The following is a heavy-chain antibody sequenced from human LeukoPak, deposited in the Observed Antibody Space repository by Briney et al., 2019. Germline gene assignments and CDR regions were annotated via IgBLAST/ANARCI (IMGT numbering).Heavy chain of an antibody. J-gene: IGHJ4*02. D-gene: IGHD3-10*01. Sequence: GGSLRLSCAASGFTFSSHWMHSVRHAPGKGLVWVSRISSDGTNTNYADSVKGRFTISRDNARNTQYLQMNSLRVEDTAVYYCTRGPPDGSGNYYPGDYWGQGTLVTVSS. CDR1: GFTFSSHW. V-gene: IGHV3-74*01. CDR2: ISSDGTNT. CDR3: TRGPPDGSGNYYPGDY.